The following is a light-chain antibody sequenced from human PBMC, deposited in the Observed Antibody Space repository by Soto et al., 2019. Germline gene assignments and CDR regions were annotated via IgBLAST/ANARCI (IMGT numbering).Light chain of an antibody. CDR1: QSVADK. J-gene: IGKJ4*01. V-gene: IGKV3-15*01. Sequence: EIVMTQSPATLSVSPGERATLSCRPSQSVADKLAWYQQKPGQAPRLLIYGASTRATGIPARFSGSGSGTEFTLTISSLQTEDFAIYYCQQYNNWTLTLGGGTKVEIK. CDR2: GAS. CDR3: QQYNNWTLT.